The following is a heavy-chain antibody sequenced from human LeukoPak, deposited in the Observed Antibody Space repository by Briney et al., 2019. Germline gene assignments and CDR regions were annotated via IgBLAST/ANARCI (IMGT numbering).Heavy chain of an antibody. V-gene: IGHV1-8*01. CDR3: ARDYSLGYCSGGSCYGGDY. D-gene: IGHD2-15*01. Sequence: ASVKVSCKASGYTFTSYDINWVRQATGQGLEWMGWMNPNSGNTGYAQKFQGRVTMTRNTSISTAYMELSSLRSDDTAVYYCARDYSLGYCSGGSCYGGDYWGQGTLVTVSS. CDR1: GYTFTSYD. J-gene: IGHJ4*02. CDR2: MNPNSGNT.